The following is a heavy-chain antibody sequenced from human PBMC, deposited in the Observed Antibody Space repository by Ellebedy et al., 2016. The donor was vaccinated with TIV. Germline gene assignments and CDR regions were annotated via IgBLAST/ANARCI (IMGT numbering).Heavy chain of an antibody. CDR2: INGNGDYT. V-gene: IGHV3-23*01. CDR1: GFTFSIYG. D-gene: IGHD3-16*02. CDR3: ATYRRAYDV. Sequence: GESLKISCAVSGFTFSIYGMSWVRQAPGKGLDWVSTINGNGDYTYYADLVKGRFTISRDNSKNTLYLQMNTLRAEDTAVYYCATYRRAYDVWGQGTMVTVSS. J-gene: IGHJ3*01.